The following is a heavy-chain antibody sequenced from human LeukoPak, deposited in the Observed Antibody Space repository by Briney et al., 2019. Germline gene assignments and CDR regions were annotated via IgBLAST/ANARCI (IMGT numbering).Heavy chain of an antibody. CDR3: AKVGVGSSWYDLDY. CDR1: GFRFSRYG. J-gene: IGHJ4*02. CDR2: LQYDGSDE. V-gene: IGHV3-30*02. Sequence: GGSLRLSCAASGFRFSRYGIHWVRQAPGKGLEWVAFLQYDGSDEFYADSVRGRFTISRDNSKNTLFLQMNSLRVEDTAVYYCAKVGVGSSWYDLDYWGQGTLVTVSS. D-gene: IGHD6-13*01.